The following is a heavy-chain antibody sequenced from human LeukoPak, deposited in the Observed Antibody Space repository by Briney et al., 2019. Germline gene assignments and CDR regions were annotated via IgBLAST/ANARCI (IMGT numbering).Heavy chain of an antibody. CDR1: GFILSAYA. D-gene: IGHD2-21*01. V-gene: IGHV3-30-3*01. CDR2: ISYDGSDQ. CDR3: ARAAYCGGGACYSYGMDV. J-gene: IGHJ6*02. Sequence: GRSLRLSCAASGFILSAYAMHWLRQAPGKGLEGVAVISYDGSDQYYADSVRGRFTISRDNSKNTLYLQLHSLRPDDTAVYFCARAAYCGGGACYSYGMDVWGQGTTVTVSS.